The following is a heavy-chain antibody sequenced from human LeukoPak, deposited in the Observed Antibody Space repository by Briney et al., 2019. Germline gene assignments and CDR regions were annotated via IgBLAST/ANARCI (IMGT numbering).Heavy chain of an antibody. CDR3: ARDDHYNYYYMDV. V-gene: IGHV3-20*04. CDR2: INWNGGST. Sequence: GGSLRLSCAVSGFTFDDYGMIWVRQAPAKGLEWVSGINWNGGSTGYADSVTGRYTISRDNAKNSLYLQMNSLGAEDTAVYYCARDDHYNYYYMDVWGKGTTVTVSS. J-gene: IGHJ6*03. CDR1: GFTFDDYG.